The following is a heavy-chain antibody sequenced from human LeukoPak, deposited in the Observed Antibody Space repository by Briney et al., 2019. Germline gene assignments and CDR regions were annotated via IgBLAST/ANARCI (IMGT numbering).Heavy chain of an antibody. CDR3: ARDVRYASGWSTPES. J-gene: IGHJ5*02. D-gene: IGHD6-19*01. Sequence: SETLSLTCTVSGGSVMNHYWSWIRQPAGKGLEWIGRIYSSGSANYSPSLKNRVSMSIDTSNNHFSLNLTSVTAADTALYFCARDVRYASGWSTPESWGQGTLVTVSS. CDR2: IYSSGSA. V-gene: IGHV4-4*07. CDR1: GGSVMNHY.